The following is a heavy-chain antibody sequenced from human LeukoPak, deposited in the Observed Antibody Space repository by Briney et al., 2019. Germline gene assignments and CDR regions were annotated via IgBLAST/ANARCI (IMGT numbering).Heavy chain of an antibody. Sequence: GRSLRLSCAASGLTFSSYGMHWVRQAPGKGLLWVAIIWDDGSNKTYGDSVKGRFTISRDNSKNTLYLEMNSLRAEDTAVYYCARAQDSSGSYYLNAFDIWGQGTMVTVSS. CDR1: GLTFSSYG. V-gene: IGHV3-33*01. CDR3: ARAQDSSGSYYLNAFDI. CDR2: IWDDGSNK. D-gene: IGHD1-26*01. J-gene: IGHJ3*02.